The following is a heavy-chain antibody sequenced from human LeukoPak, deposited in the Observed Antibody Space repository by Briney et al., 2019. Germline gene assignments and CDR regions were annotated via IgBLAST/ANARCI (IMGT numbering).Heavy chain of an antibody. J-gene: IGHJ4*02. V-gene: IGHV4-34*01. D-gene: IGHD4-23*01. CDR3: ARDGYGGNDGGY. CDR1: GGSFSGYY. Sequence: SETLSLTCAVYGGSFSGYYWSWIRQPPGKGLEWIGEINHSGSTNYNPSLKSRVTISVDTSKNQFSLKLSSVTGADTAVYYCARDGYGGNDGGYWGQGTLVTVSS. CDR2: INHSGST.